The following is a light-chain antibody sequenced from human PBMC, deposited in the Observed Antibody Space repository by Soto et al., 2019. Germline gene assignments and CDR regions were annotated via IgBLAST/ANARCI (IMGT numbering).Light chain of an antibody. J-gene: IGKJ3*01. CDR3: QQYQSYFLT. Sequence: DIQMTQSPSTLSASVGDRVTITCRASQSISSWLAWYQQKPGKAPKLLIYKASSLESGVPSRFSGSGFGTEFTLTISGLQPDDFATYYCQQYQSYFLTFGPGTKVDIK. CDR2: KAS. CDR1: QSISSW. V-gene: IGKV1-5*03.